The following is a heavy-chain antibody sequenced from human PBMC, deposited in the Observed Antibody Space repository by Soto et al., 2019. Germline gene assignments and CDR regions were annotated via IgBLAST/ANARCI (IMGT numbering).Heavy chain of an antibody. Sequence: SETLSLTCTVSGGSISSSSYYWGWIRQPPGKGLEWIGSIYYSGSTYYNPSLKSRVTISVDTSKNQFSLKLSSVTAADTAVYYCARHFGDPAGFGVDTLPYYFDYWGQGTLVTVSS. CDR2: IYYSGST. J-gene: IGHJ4*02. D-gene: IGHD3-3*01. V-gene: IGHV4-39*01. CDR3: ARHFGDPAGFGVDTLPYYFDY. CDR1: GGSISSSSYY.